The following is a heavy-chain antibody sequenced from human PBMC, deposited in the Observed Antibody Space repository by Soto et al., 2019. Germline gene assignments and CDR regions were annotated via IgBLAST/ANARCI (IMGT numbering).Heavy chain of an antibody. V-gene: IGHV6-1*01. Sequence: SQTLSLTCAISGDSVSSNSAAWNWIRQSPSRGLEWLGRTYYKSKWYNDYAVSVNSRITVNPDTSKNRFSLRLNSVTPEDTAVYYCAREVDDGPNWLDPWGQGALVTVSS. CDR2: TYYKSKWYN. D-gene: IGHD1-1*01. J-gene: IGHJ5*02. CDR1: GDSVSSNSAA. CDR3: AREVDDGPNWLDP.